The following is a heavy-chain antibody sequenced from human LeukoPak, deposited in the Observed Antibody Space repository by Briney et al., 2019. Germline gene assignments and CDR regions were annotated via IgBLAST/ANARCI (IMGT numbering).Heavy chain of an antibody. V-gene: IGHV3-23*01. CDR2: ISGDGTTI. J-gene: IGHJ4*02. CDR3: AAGTGPYYYFDF. Sequence: LPGGSLRLSCAASGFTFSNCAMRWVRQAPGKGLQWVSAISGDGTTIYYADSVKGRFTISRDNSKNTLYLQMNSLRAEDTAVYYCAAGTGPYYYFDFWGQGTLVTVSS. D-gene: IGHD3-10*01. CDR1: GFTFSNCA.